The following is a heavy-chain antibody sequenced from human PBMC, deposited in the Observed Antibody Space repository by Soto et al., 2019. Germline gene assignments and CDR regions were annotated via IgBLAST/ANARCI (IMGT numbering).Heavy chain of an antibody. CDR2: ISGHNGNT. V-gene: IGHV1-18*01. CDR1: GYTFTSYG. Sequence: QVQLVQSGAEVKKPGASVKVSCKASGYTFTSYGISWGRQAPGQGLEWMGWISGHNGNTNYAQKLQGRVTMTTDTATSTAYMELRSLRSDDTAVDYCARDLALGLVDYWGQGTLVTVSS. CDR3: ARDLALGLVDY. J-gene: IGHJ4*02. D-gene: IGHD6-19*01.